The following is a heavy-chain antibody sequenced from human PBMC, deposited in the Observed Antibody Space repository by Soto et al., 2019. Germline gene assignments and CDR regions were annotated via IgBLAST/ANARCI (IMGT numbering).Heavy chain of an antibody. D-gene: IGHD3-16*01. CDR1: GGSISSYY. CDR2: IYYSGST. CDR3: ARRWGDYFDY. V-gene: IGHV4-59*08. J-gene: IGHJ4*02. Sequence: PSETLSLTCTVSGGSISSYYWSWIRQPPGKGLEWIGYIYYSGSTNYNPSLKSRVTISVDTSKNQFSLKLSSVTAADTAVYYCARRWGDYFDYWGQGPLVTVSS.